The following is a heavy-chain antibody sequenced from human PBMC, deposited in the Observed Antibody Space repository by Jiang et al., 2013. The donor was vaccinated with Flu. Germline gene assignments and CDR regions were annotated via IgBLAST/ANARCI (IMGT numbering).Heavy chain of an antibody. CDR3: ARDARNVDTAMVTDWYFDL. CDR1: DSPSVATT. CDR2: IGTAGDT. V-gene: IGHV3-13*01. J-gene: IGHJ2*01. D-gene: IGHD5-18*01. Sequence: AAPDSPSVATTCTGSAKLXEKGLEWVSAIGTAGDTYYPGSVKGRFTISXENAKNSLYLQMNSLRAGDTAVYYCARDARNVDTAMVTDWYFDLWGRGTLVTVSS.